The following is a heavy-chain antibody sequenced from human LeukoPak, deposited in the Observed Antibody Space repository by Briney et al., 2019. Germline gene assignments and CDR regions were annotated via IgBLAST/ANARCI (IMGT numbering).Heavy chain of an antibody. CDR2: ISSSSSTI. D-gene: IGHD2-2*02. J-gene: IGHJ6*03. CDR1: GFTFSSYS. CDR3: ASGGYCSSTSCYNYYYYMDV. V-gene: IGHV3-48*01. Sequence: GSLRLSCAASGFTFSSYSMNWVRQAPGKGLEWVSYISSSSSTIYYADSVKGRFTISRDNAKNSLYLQMNSLRAEDTAVYYCASGGYCSSTSCYNYYYYMDVWGKGTTVTVSS.